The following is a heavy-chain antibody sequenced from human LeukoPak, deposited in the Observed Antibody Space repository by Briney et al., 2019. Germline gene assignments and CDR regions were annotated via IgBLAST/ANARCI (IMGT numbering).Heavy chain of an antibody. D-gene: IGHD3-10*01. J-gene: IGHJ4*02. V-gene: IGHV1-8*01. CDR2: MNPNSGNT. CDR1: GYTFTSYD. Sequence: ASVKVSCKASGYTFTSYDINWVRQATGQGLEWMGWMNPNSGNTGYAQKFQGRVTMTRNTSISTAYMELSSLRSEDTAVYYCARDRVYYYGSGSHFDYWGQGTLVTVSS. CDR3: ARDRVYYYGSGSHFDY.